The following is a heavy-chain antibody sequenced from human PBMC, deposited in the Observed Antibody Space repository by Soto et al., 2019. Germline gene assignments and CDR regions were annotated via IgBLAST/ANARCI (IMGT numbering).Heavy chain of an antibody. CDR3: ARDPDSSGWYGYFQH. J-gene: IGHJ1*01. CDR1: GFAFSSYG. V-gene: IGHV3-33*01. D-gene: IGHD6-19*01. CDR2: IWYDGSNK. Sequence: GGSLRLSCAASGFAFSSYGMHWVRQAPGKGLEWVAVIWYDGSNKYYADSVKGRFTISRDNSKNTLYPQMNSLRAEDTAVYYCARDPDSSGWYGYFQHWGQGTLVTVSS.